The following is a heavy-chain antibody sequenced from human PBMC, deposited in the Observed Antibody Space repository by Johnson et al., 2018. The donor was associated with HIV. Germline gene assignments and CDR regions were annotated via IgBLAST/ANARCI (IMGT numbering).Heavy chain of an antibody. CDR3: ARAYTDGAFDI. J-gene: IGHJ3*02. D-gene: IGHD5-24*01. Sequence: VQLMESGGGVVQPGRSLRLSCAASGFTFSSYSMHWVRQAPGKGLEWVAVIYSGGTTYYADSVKGRFTISRDNSKNTLYLQMNSLRAEDTAVYYCARAYTDGAFDIWGQGTMVTVSS. V-gene: IGHV3-66*01. CDR1: GFTFSSYS. CDR2: IYSGGTT.